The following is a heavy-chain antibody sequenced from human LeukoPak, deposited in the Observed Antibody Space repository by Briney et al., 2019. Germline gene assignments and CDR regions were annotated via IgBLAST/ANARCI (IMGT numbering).Heavy chain of an antibody. CDR3: ARVSSRSDYYDSSGYLLR. J-gene: IGHJ4*02. CDR2: INPSGGST. V-gene: IGHV1-46*01. Sequence: ASVKVSCKASGYTFTSYYMHWVRQALGQGLEWMGIINPSGGSTSYAQKFQGRVTMTRDTSTSTVYMELSSLRSEDTAVYYCARVSSRSDYYDSSGYLLRWGQGTLVTVSS. CDR1: GYTFTSYY. D-gene: IGHD3-22*01.